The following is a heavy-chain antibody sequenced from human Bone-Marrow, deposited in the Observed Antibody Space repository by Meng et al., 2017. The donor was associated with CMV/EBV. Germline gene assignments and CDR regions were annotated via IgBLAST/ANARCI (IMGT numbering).Heavy chain of an antibody. V-gene: IGHV3-21*04. CDR1: GFTFSSYS. Sequence: GGSLRLSCAASGFTFSSYSMNWVRQAPGKGLEWVSSISSSSSYIYYADSVKGRFTISRDNSKNTLYLQMNSLRAEDTAVYYFSKVGGRGRLDYYYYGMDVWGQGTTVTVSS. J-gene: IGHJ6*02. CDR2: ISSSSSYI. CDR3: SKVGGRGRLDYYYYGMDV. D-gene: IGHD1-26*01.